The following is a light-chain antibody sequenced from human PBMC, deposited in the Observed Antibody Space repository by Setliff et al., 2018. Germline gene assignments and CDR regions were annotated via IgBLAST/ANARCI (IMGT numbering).Light chain of an antibody. V-gene: IGLV2-14*01. CDR2: DVS. CDR3: CSYTGTSTPYV. Sequence: QSALAQPASVSGSPGQSITISCSGTTSDIGTYNYVSWYQQYPGKAPKLMIFDVSRRPSGVPDRFSGSKSGNTASLTISGLQAEDEADYYCCSYTGTSTPYVFGTGTKVTVL. CDR1: TSDIGTYNY. J-gene: IGLJ1*01.